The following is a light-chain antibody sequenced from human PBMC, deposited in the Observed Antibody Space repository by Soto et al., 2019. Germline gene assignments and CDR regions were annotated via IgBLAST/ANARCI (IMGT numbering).Light chain of an antibody. CDR1: HGISS. CDR2: GAS. CDR3: QQANSFPIT. V-gene: IGKV1D-12*01. Sequence: DIQMTQSPSAVPAFVGDRVTITGRASHGISSLAWYKHKPGRAPKLMIFGASSLQSGVPSRFSGSGSGTDFTLTISSLQPEDFETYYCQQANSFPITFGQGTRLEIK. J-gene: IGKJ5*01.